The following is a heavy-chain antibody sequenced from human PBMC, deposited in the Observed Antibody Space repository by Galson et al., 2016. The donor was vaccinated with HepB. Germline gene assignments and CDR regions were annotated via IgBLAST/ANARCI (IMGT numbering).Heavy chain of an antibody. CDR2: INSNGGRT. D-gene: IGHD2-2*01. V-gene: IGHV3-64D*06. CDR3: VKEGYQELSDGAFDI. J-gene: IGHJ3*02. CDR1: GFTSSSYS. Sequence: SLRLSCAASGFTSSSYSMHWVRQAPGKGLEYVSGINSNGGRTYYTDPVKGRFTLSRDNSKNTVYLQMSSLRIEDTAVYFCVKEGYQELSDGAFDIWGQGTMVTVSS.